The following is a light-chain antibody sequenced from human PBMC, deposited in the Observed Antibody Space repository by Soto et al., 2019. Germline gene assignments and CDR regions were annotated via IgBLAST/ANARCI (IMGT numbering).Light chain of an antibody. Sequence: QSALTQPASVSGSPGQSITISCTGTSSDVCGYNYVSWYQQHPGKAPKLMIYEVTNRPSGVSNRFSGSKSDNTASLTISGLQAEDEADYYCSSYTSGSTWVFGGGTKVTVL. CDR3: SSYTSGSTWV. V-gene: IGLV2-14*01. CDR2: EVT. CDR1: SSDVCGYNY. J-gene: IGLJ3*02.